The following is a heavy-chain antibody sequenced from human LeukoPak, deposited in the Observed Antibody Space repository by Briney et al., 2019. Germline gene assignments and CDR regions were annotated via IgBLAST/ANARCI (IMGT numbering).Heavy chain of an antibody. CDR3: ARGSVTTFYYYGMDL. J-gene: IGHJ6*04. CDR2: ISSSGSTI. D-gene: IGHD4-11*01. CDR1: GFTFSSYE. Sequence: PGGSLRLSCAASGFTFSSYEMNWVRQAPGKGLEWVSYISSSGSTIYYADSVKGRFTISRDNSKNTLYLQMNSLRAEDTAVYYCARGSVTTFYYYGMDLWGKGTTVTVSS. V-gene: IGHV3-48*03.